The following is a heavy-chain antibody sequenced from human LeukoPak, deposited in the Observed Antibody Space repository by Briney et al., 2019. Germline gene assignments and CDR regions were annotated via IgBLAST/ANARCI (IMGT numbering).Heavy chain of an antibody. CDR2: IYTSGST. V-gene: IGHV4-61*02. J-gene: IGHJ5*02. Sequence: PSQTLSLTCTVSGGSISSGSYYWSWIRQPAGKGLEWIGRIYTSGSTNYNPSLKSRVTISVDTSKNQFSLKLSSVTAADTAVYYCARGCGDSFYNWFDPWGQGTLVTVSS. D-gene: IGHD4-17*01. CDR1: GGSISSGSYY. CDR3: ARGCGDSFYNWFDP.